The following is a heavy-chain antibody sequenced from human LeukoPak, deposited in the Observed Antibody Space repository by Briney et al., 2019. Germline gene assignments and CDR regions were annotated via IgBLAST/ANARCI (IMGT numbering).Heavy chain of an antibody. CDR1: GFTFSRFA. CDR3: AKEYSSSWSVNWFDP. J-gene: IGHJ5*02. V-gene: IGHV3-23*01. CDR2: LSGNGGST. D-gene: IGHD6-13*01. Sequence: GGSLRLSCAASGFTFSRFAMNCVRQAPGRGLEWVSPLSGNGGSTFYADSVKGRFTISRDNSKNTLYLQMNSLRAEDTAVYYCAKEYSSSWSVNWFDPWGQGTLVTVSS.